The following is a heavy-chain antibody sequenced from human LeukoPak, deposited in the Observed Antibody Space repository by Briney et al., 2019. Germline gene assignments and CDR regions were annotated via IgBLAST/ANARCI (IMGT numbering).Heavy chain of an antibody. V-gene: IGHV1-3*01. CDR3: ARCWGYCSSTSCYAGSDAFDI. Sequence: ASVKVSCKASGYTFTSYAMHWVRQAPGQRLEWMGWINAGNGNTKYSQKFQGRVTITRDTPASTAYMELSSLRSEDTAVYHCARCWGYCSSTSCYAGSDAFDIWGQGTMVTVSS. CDR2: INAGNGNT. D-gene: IGHD2-2*01. J-gene: IGHJ3*02. CDR1: GYTFTSYA.